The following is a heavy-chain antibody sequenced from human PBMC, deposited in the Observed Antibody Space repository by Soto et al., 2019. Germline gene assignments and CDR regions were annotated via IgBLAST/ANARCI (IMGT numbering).Heavy chain of an antibody. J-gene: IGHJ5*02. CDR3: ARDIAAAGTHWFDP. CDR1: GGTFSSYA. D-gene: IGHD6-13*01. CDR2: IIPIFGTA. V-gene: IGHV1-69*06. Sequence: SVKVSCKASGGTFSSYAISWVRQAPGQGLEWMGGIIPIFGTANYAQKFQGRVTITADKSTSTAYMELSSLRSEDTAVYYCARDIAAAGTHWFDPWGQGTLVKVSS.